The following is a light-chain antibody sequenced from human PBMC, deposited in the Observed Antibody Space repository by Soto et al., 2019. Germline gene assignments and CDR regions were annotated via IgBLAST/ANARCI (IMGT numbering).Light chain of an antibody. Sequence: QSALTQPASVSGSPGQSITISCTGTSSDVGGYNYVSWYQHHPGKAPKLMIYDVSYRPSGVSNRFSGSKSGSTASLIISGLQAEDEADYYCSSYTSTSTVVFGGGTKLTVL. CDR2: DVS. V-gene: IGLV2-14*01. CDR1: SSDVGGYNY. J-gene: IGLJ2*01. CDR3: SSYTSTSTVV.